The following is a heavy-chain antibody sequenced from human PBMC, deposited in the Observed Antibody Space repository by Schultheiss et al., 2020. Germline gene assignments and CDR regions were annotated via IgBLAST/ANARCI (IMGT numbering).Heavy chain of an antibody. J-gene: IGHJ5*02. CDR1: GFTFSSFA. V-gene: IGHV3-23*01. D-gene: IGHD6-13*01. Sequence: GESLKISCAASGFTFSSFAMNWVRQAPGKGLEWVSGISGSGGNTYYADSVKGRFTISRDNSKNTLYVQMNSLRAEDTAIYYCAKDGAAAGPYNWFDPWGQGTLVTVSS. CDR2: ISGSGGNT. CDR3: AKDGAAAGPYNWFDP.